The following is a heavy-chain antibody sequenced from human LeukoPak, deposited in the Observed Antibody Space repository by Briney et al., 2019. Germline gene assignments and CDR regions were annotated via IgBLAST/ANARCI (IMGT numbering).Heavy chain of an antibody. V-gene: IGHV4-59*01. D-gene: IGHD4-17*01. Sequence: SETLSLTCSVSGGSISSYYWSWIRQPPGKGLEWIGYIYYSGSTNYNPSLKSRVTISVDTSKNQFSLKLSSVTAADTAVYYCARGAGAHFDYWGQGTLVTVSS. CDR3: ARGAGAHFDY. J-gene: IGHJ4*02. CDR2: IYYSGST. CDR1: GGSISSYY.